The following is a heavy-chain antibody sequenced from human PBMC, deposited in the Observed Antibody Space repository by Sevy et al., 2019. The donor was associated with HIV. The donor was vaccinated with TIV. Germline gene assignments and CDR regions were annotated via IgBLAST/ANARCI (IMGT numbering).Heavy chain of an antibody. Sequence: GGSLRLSCAASGFTFSSYEMNWVRQAPGKGLEWVSYISSSGSTIYYADSVKGRFTISRDNAKNSLYLQMNSLRAEDTAIYYCARVGYVDTSMVSAFDIWGLGTMVTVSS. V-gene: IGHV3-48*03. CDR2: ISSSGSTI. CDR3: ARVGYVDTSMVSAFDI. CDR1: GFTFSSYE. D-gene: IGHD5-18*01. J-gene: IGHJ3*02.